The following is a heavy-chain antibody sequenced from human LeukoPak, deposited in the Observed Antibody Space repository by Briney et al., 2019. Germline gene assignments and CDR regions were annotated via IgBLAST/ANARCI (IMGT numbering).Heavy chain of an antibody. J-gene: IGHJ3*02. CDR1: GYSFTDYY. CDR2: INPNSCGT. D-gene: IGHD3-22*01. Sequence: ASVKVSCKASGYSFTDYYMHWVRQAPGQGLEWMGWINPNSCGTNYAQKFQGRVTMTRDTSISTAYMELRRLRSDDTAVYYCALMYYYDSSGYYDTDAFDIWGQGTMVTVSS. CDR3: ALMYYYDSSGYYDTDAFDI. V-gene: IGHV1-2*02.